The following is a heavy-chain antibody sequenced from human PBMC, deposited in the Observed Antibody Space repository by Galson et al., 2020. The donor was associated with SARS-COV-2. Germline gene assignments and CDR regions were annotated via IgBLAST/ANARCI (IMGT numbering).Heavy chain of an antibody. J-gene: IGHJ6*02. V-gene: IGHV6-1*01. D-gene: IGHD3-10*01. Sequence: ASETLSLTCAISGDSLSSHVAAWNWIRQSPSRGLEWLGRTYYRDKLYYDSAISVKSRIIVKPDTSKNQFPLQLNSVTPEDTAVYYCARYEISPCTSAGGVDVWGHGTTVAVTS. CDR2: TYYRDKLYY. CDR1: GDSLSSHVAA. CDR3: ARYEISPCTSAGGVDV.